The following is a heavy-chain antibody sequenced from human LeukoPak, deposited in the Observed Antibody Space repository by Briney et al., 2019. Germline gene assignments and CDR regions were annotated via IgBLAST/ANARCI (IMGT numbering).Heavy chain of an antibody. Sequence: GGSLRLSCAASGFTFSSYGMHWVRQAPGKGLEWEAVISYDGSNKYYADSVKGRFTISRDNSKNTLYLQMNSLRAEDTAVYYCAKEGYYYYGMDVWGQGTTVTVSS. CDR2: ISYDGSNK. J-gene: IGHJ6*02. CDR1: GFTFSSYG. CDR3: AKEGYYYYGMDV. V-gene: IGHV3-30*18.